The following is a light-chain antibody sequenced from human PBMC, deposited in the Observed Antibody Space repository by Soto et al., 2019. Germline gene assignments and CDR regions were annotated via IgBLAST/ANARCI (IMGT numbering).Light chain of an antibody. J-gene: IGKJ3*01. CDR3: QQYENLPPV. V-gene: IGKV1-33*01. CDR2: DAS. Sequence: DIQMTQSPSSLSASVGDRVTITCQASQGINNYLNWYQQKPGKAPKLLIYDASNLEAGVPSRFSVSGSGAEFTFSNSSLEPEDVGTYYCQQYENLPPVFGPGTKVEIK. CDR1: QGINNY.